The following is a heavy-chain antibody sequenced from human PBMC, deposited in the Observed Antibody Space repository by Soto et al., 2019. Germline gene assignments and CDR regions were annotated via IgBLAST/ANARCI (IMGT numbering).Heavy chain of an antibody. J-gene: IGHJ6*03. Sequence: ASVKVSCKASGCTFTGYYMHWVRQAPGQGLEWMGWINPNSGGTNYAQKFQGWVTMTRDTSISTAYMELSRLRSDDTAVYYCARDRETTGTTGDGGYYYYYMDVWGKGTTVTVSS. CDR1: GCTFTGYY. D-gene: IGHD1-1*01. CDR3: ARDRETTGTTGDGGYYYYYMDV. V-gene: IGHV1-2*04. CDR2: INPNSGGT.